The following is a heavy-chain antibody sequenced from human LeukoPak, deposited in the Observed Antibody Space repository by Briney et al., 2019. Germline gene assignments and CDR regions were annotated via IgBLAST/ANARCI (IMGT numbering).Heavy chain of an antibody. J-gene: IGHJ4*02. Sequence: PGGSLRLSCVASGFTFTSFGMHWVRQAPGKGLEWVAATWYDGGNKYYSDSVKGRFTISRDNSGNTLYLQMNSLRAEDTAVYYCSREGSKVGYCTSTNCPPGNWGRGTLVTVSS. CDR2: TWYDGGNK. CDR3: SREGSKVGYCTSTNCPPGN. D-gene: IGHD2-2*01. V-gene: IGHV3-33*01. CDR1: GFTFTSFG.